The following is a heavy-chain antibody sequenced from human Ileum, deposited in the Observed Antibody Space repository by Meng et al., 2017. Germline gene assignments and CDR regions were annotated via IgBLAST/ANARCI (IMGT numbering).Heavy chain of an antibody. CDR2: IYHTGGT. CDR3: ARVRCASVSCYGDSYFDY. J-gene: IGHJ4*02. CDR1: GGPISISNW. Sequence: QVQLQESGPGLVKPSGTLPRTVAVSGGPISISNWWTWVRQPPGKGLEWIGEIYHTGGTNYNPSLKRRVTISVDKSKNQFSLEVTSVTAADTAVYYCARVRCASVSCYGDSYFDYWGQGILVTVSS. D-gene: IGHD2-15*01. V-gene: IGHV4-4*02.